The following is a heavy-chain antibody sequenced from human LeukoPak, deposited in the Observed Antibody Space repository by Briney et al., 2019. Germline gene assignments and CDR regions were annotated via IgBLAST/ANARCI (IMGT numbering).Heavy chain of an antibody. CDR1: GFTFSSYG. J-gene: IGHJ4*02. D-gene: IGHD4-17*01. CDR2: IRYDGSNK. Sequence: PGGSLRLSCAASGFTFSSYGMHWVRQAPGRGLEWVAVIRYDGSNKYYADSVKGRFTISRDNSKNTLYLQMNSLRAEDTAVYYCAKDFYGAYSGSCFDYWGQGTLVTVSS. V-gene: IGHV3-30*02. CDR3: AKDFYGAYSGSCFDY.